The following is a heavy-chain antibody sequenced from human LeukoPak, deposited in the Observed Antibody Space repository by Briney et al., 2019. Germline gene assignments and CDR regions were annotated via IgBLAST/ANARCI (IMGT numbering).Heavy chain of an antibody. V-gene: IGHV3-66*01. D-gene: IGHD4-11*01. CDR2: IHTSGST. CDR1: GFTFSSNY. J-gene: IGHJ6*02. Sequence: GGSLTLSCSASGFTFSSNYISWVRQAPGKGLEWVAFIHTSGSTYYEDSVRGRFTISRDNSQNPLYLQMKSVRAEDTAVYYCARDHRMAKTTTEITIYSYYGMDVWGQGTTVTVSS. CDR3: ARDHRMAKTTTEITIYSYYGMDV.